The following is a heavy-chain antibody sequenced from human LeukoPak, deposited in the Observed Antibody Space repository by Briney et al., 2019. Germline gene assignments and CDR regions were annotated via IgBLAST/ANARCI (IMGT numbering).Heavy chain of an antibody. CDR2: IRNDESDR. D-gene: IGHD3-22*01. Sequence: GGSLRLSCAASGFIFRDYGMHWVRQAPGKGLEWVAFIRNDESDRDHADSVKGRFTISGGNSKNTLYLQMNSLRPEDTGVYYCAIYDSRGDFDYWGQGTQVTVSA. CDR1: GFIFRDYG. CDR3: AIYDSRGDFDY. J-gene: IGHJ4*02. V-gene: IGHV3-30*02.